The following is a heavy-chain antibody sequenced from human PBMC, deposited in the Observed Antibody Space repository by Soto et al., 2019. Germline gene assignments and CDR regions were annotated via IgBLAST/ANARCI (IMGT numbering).Heavy chain of an antibody. CDR1: YSFTNYW. Sequence: PGASLKISCKGYSFTNYWIGWVRQMPGKGLEWMGIIYPGDSETRYSPSFQGQVTISADKSISTAYLQWSSLKASDTAIYYCARVPTAAATRFYYYAMDVWGQGTTVTVPS. V-gene: IGHV5-51*01. J-gene: IGHJ6*02. CDR3: ARVPTAAATRFYYYAMDV. CDR2: IYPGDSET. D-gene: IGHD6-13*01.